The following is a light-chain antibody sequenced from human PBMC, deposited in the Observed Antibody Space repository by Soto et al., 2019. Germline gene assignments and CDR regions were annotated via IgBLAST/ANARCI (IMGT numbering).Light chain of an antibody. J-gene: IGLJ3*02. V-gene: IGLV2-14*03. CDR2: DVS. CDR3: SSYTTSSTGV. CDR1: SSDVGGYNY. Sequence: QSALTQPASVSGSPGQSITISCTGTSSDVGGYNYVSWHQHHPGKAPKLMIYDVSNRPSGVSNRFSGSKSGNTASLTISGLQAEDEADYYCSSYTTSSTGVFGGGTQLTVL.